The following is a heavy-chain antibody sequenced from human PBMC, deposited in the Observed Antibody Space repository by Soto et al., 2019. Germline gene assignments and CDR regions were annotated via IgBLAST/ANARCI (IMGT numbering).Heavy chain of an antibody. D-gene: IGHD1-26*01. V-gene: IGHV1-2*02. J-gene: IGHJ4*02. CDR2: INPNSGGT. Sequence: QVQLVQSGAEVKKPGASVKVSCKASGYTFTGYYMHWVRQAPGQGLEWMGWINPNSGGTNYAQKFQGRVTMTRDTSISTAYMELGRLRSDVTAVYYCARDASEWWEQHGAFDYWGQGTLVTVSS. CDR1: GYTFTGYY. CDR3: ARDASEWWEQHGAFDY.